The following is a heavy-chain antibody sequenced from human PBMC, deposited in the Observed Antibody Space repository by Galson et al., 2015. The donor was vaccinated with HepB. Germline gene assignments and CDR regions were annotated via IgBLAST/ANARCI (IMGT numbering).Heavy chain of an antibody. D-gene: IGHD2/OR15-2a*01. J-gene: IGHJ6*03. CDR1: GLTLETYD. V-gene: IGHV3-23*01. Sequence: SLRLSCAASGLTLETYDISWVRQAPGRGLQWVSAISENDISTHYADPVKGRFTISRQKSKNMVFLQMNRLKVEDTAVYYCAKGSPTSFYHYDMDVWGKGTTVTVSS. CDR3: AKGSPTSFYHYDMDV. CDR2: ISENDIST.